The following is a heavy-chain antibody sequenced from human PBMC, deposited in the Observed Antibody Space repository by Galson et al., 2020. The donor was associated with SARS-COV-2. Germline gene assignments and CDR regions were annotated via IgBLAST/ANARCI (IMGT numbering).Heavy chain of an antibody. CDR1: GFTFSSYA. V-gene: IGHV3-30*04. J-gene: IGHJ3*02. Sequence: QLGESLKISCGASGFTFSSYAMHWVRQAPGKGLEWVAVISYDGSNKYYADSVKGRFPISRDNSKNTLYLQMNSLRAEDTAVYYCASNTLRSPPHAFDIWGQGTMVTVSS. CDR3: ASNTLRSPPHAFDI. CDR2: ISYDGSNK. D-gene: IGHD3-3*01.